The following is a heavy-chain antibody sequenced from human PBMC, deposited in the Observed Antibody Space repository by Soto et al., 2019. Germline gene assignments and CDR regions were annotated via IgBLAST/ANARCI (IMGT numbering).Heavy chain of an antibody. V-gene: IGHV4-4*02. D-gene: IGHD2-8*01. CDR1: GDSISSVNW. CDR3: GSSSGYFTISSLDP. J-gene: IGHJ5*02. CDR2: IYHTGIT. Sequence: NPSETLSLTCAVSGDSISSVNWWSWVRQSPGQGLEWIGDIYHTGITNYNPSLQSRVTISVDKSKNEFSLNLTSVTAADTAVYYGGSSSGYFTISSLDPWGQGTLVTVSS.